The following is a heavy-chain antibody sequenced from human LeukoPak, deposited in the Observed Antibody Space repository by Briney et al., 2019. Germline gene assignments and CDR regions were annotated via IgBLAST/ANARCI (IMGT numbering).Heavy chain of an antibody. Sequence: SETLSLTCTVSGGSISSGSYYWSRIRQPAGKGLEWIGRIYTSGSTNYNPSLKSRVTISVDTSKNQFSLKLSSVTAADTAVYYCARDVRDYDFWSGYYRWFDPWGQGTLVTVSS. V-gene: IGHV4-61*02. D-gene: IGHD3-3*01. CDR2: IYTSGST. CDR3: ARDVRDYDFWSGYYRWFDP. J-gene: IGHJ5*02. CDR1: GGSISSGSYY.